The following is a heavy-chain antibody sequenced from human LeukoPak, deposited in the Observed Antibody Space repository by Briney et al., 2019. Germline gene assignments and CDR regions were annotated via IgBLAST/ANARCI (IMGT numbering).Heavy chain of an antibody. V-gene: IGHV4-39*07. CDR2: IYYSGST. D-gene: IGHD1-1*01. CDR3: ARRVAKGVRKGPFDY. J-gene: IGHJ4*02. CDR1: GGSISSSSYY. Sequence: SETLSLTCTVSGGSISSSSYYWGWIRQPPGKGLEWIGSIYYSGSTYYNPSLKSRVTISVDTSKNQFSLKLSSVTAADTAVYYCARRVAKGVRKGPFDYWGQGTLVTVSS.